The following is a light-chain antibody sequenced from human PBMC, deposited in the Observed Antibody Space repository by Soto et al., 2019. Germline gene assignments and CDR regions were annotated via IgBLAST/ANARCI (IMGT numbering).Light chain of an antibody. J-gene: IGKJ1*01. CDR1: QTVNRNY. CDR3: QQYIASPRT. CDR2: GVS. V-gene: IGKV3-20*01. Sequence: EIVLTQSPGTLALSLGDEATLSCTASQTVNRNYLAWYLQKPAQPPRLLIYGVSNRAPGVPDRFSGGGSGTEFTLTICRLEPDDFGTYYCQQYIASPRTFGQGTRLEVK.